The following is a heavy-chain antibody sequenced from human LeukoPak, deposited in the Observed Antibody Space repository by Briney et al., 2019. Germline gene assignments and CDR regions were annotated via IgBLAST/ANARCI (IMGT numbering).Heavy chain of an antibody. CDR2: INPNSGGT. Sequence: ASVTVSCKASGYTFTGYYMHWVRQTPGQGLEGMGWINPNSGGTNYAQKFQGRVTMTRDTSISTAYMELSRLRSDDTAVYYCARPEELMEQTDVHAFDIWGQGTMVTVSS. J-gene: IGHJ3*02. CDR3: ARPEELMEQTDVHAFDI. CDR1: GYTFTGYY. D-gene: IGHD2-8*01. V-gene: IGHV1-2*02.